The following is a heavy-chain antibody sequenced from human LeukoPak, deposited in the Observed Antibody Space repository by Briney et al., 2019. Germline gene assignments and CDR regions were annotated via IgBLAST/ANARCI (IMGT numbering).Heavy chain of an antibody. CDR3: ARGGYYYGSGSLKYAFDI. CDR2: IYHSGST. V-gene: IGHV4-30-2*01. D-gene: IGHD3-10*01. CDR1: GGSISSGGYS. Sequence: SETLSLTCAVSGGSISSGGYSWSWIRQPPGKGLEWIGYIYHSGSTYYNPSLKSRVTISVDRSKNQFSLKLSSVTAADTAVYYCARGGYYYGSGSLKYAFDIWGQGTMVTVSS. J-gene: IGHJ3*02.